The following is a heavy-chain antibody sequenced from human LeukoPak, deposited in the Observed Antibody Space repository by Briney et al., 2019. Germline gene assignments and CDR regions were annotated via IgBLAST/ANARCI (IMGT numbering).Heavy chain of an antibody. CDR2: IKQDGSDR. D-gene: IGHD6-19*01. CDR3: VRNLAVAGTCFDS. V-gene: IGHV3-7*03. CDR1: GFTFRNYW. Sequence: PGGSLRLSCAASGFTFRNYWMSWVRQAPGTGLEWVANIKQDGSDRNYVTSVRGRFTISSDNAESSLFLRMNSLRAEDTAVYYCVRNLAVAGTCFDSWGQGTLVTVSS. J-gene: IGHJ4*02.